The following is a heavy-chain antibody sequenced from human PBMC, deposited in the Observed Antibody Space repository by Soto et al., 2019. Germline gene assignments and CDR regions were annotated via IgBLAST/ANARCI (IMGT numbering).Heavy chain of an antibody. V-gene: IGHV1-18*01. Sequence: ASVKVSCKASGYTFTSYGISWVRQAPGQGLEWMGWISAYNGNTNYAQKLQGRVTMTTDTSTSTAYMELRSLRSDDTAVYYCARDVIGNWDDAFDIWGQGTMVTVSS. J-gene: IGHJ3*02. D-gene: IGHD1-1*01. CDR2: ISAYNGNT. CDR3: ARDVIGNWDDAFDI. CDR1: GYTFTSYG.